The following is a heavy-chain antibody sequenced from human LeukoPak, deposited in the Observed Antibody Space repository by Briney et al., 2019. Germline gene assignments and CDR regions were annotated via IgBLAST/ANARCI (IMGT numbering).Heavy chain of an antibody. CDR1: GGSISTYY. CDR2: VYYNGIT. D-gene: IGHD6-19*01. CDR3: ARRLAVTGRYYFDY. Sequence: PSETLSLTCFVSGGSISTYYWTWIRQPPGKGLEWIGFVYYNGITKYNPSLKSRVTISVDTSKNQFSLELNSVTAADTAVYYCARRLAVTGRYYFDYWGQGALVTVSS. V-gene: IGHV4-59*08. J-gene: IGHJ4*02.